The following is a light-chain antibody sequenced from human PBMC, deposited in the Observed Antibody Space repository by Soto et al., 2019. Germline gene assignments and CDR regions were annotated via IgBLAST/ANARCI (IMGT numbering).Light chain of an antibody. Sequence: DIQMTQSPSTLSASVGDRVTITCRASQSISTWLAWYQQKPGTAPKLLIYKASTLESGVPSRFSGSRSGTEFTLTVSSLQPDDFATYYCQQYNDSFPYTFGQRTRLEIK. V-gene: IGKV1-5*03. CDR3: QQYNDSFPYT. J-gene: IGKJ2*01. CDR1: QSISTW. CDR2: KAS.